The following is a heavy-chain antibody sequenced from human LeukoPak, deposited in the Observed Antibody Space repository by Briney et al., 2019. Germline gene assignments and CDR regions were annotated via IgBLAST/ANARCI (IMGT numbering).Heavy chain of an antibody. D-gene: IGHD4-23*01. J-gene: IGHJ4*02. Sequence: SETLSLTCAVSGGSISSSNWWSWVRQPPGKGLEWIGEIYHSGSTNYNPSLKSRVTISVDTSKNQFSLKLNSVTAADTAVYYCARDRLRWPKIDYWGQGTLVTVSS. V-gene: IGHV4-4*02. CDR1: GGSISSSNW. CDR2: IYHSGST. CDR3: ARDRLRWPKIDY.